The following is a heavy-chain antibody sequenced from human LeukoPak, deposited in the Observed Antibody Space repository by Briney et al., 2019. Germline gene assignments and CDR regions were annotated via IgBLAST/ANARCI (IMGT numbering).Heavy chain of an antibody. J-gene: IGHJ4*02. CDR2: IYSTVDT. D-gene: IGHD6-6*01. Sequence: PGGSLRLSCAASGFIVSSVYMSWVRQSPGKGLECVSIIYSTVDTYYADSVKGRFTISRDVSKNTVYLQMNSLRAEDTAVYYCARGGRSSELVWGQGTRVTVSS. CDR3: ARGGRSSELV. CDR1: GFIVSSVY. V-gene: IGHV3-53*01.